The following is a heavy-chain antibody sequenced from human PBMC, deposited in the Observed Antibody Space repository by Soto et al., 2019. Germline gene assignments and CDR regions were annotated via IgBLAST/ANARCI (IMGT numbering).Heavy chain of an antibody. CDR3: ARVSYDYVCGNYRWFDY. CDR1: GGTFSSYA. Sequence: SVKVSCKASGGTFSSYAISWVRQAPGQGLEWMGGIIPIFGTANYAQKFQGRVTITADESTSTAYMELSSLRSEDTAVYYCARVSYDYVCGNYRWFDYWGQGSLFTVSS. J-gene: IGHJ4*02. CDR2: IIPIFGTA. D-gene: IGHD3-16*02. V-gene: IGHV1-69*13.